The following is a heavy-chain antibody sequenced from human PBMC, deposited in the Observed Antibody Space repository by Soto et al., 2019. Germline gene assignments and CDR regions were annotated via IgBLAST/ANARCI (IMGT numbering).Heavy chain of an antibody. V-gene: IGHV4-31*03. CDR2: IYYRGST. Sequence: QVQLQESGPGLVKPSQTLSLTCTVSGGSISSGGYYWSWIRQHPGKGLEWIGYIYYRGSTYYNPSRKSRVTISVDTSKNQFSLKLSSVTAADTAVYYCARSAMVVAASPQYYFDHWGQGTLVTVSS. CDR3: ARSAMVVAASPQYYFDH. CDR1: GGSISSGGYY. D-gene: IGHD2-15*01. J-gene: IGHJ4*02.